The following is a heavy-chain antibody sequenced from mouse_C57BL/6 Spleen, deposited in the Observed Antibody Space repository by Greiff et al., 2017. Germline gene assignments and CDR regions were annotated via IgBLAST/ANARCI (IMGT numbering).Heavy chain of an antibody. CDR2: IRSKSNNYAT. CDR3: VTTTVVATDWYFDV. V-gene: IGHV10-1*01. J-gene: IGHJ1*03. CDR1: GFSFNTYA. D-gene: IGHD1-1*01. Sequence: DVQLVESGGGLVQPKGSLKLSCAASGFSFNTYAMNWVRQAPGKGLEWVARIRSKSNNYATYYADSVKDRFTISRDDSESMLYLQMNNLKTEDTAMYYCVTTTVVATDWYFDVWGTGTTVTVSS.